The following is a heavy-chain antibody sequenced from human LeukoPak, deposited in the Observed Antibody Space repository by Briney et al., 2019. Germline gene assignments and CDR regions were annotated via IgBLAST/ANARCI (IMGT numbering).Heavy chain of an antibody. V-gene: IGHV3-23*01. Sequence: GGSLRLSCAASGFTFSDYILDWVRQAPGKGLEWVSIVSGSGGITNSADSVKGRFTISRDNSKNTVYLEMNSLRAEDTAVYYCATEGFDNWGQGTLVSVSS. D-gene: IGHD1-14*01. J-gene: IGHJ4*02. CDR3: ATEGFDN. CDR1: GFTFSDYI. CDR2: VSGSGGIT.